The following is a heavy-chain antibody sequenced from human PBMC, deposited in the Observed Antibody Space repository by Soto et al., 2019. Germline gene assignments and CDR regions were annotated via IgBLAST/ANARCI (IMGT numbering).Heavy chain of an antibody. D-gene: IGHD6-13*01. CDR3: ARDLTAAAGAVYAFDI. CDR2: ISYDGSNK. J-gene: IGHJ3*02. V-gene: IGHV3-30-3*01. CDR1: GFTFSSYA. Sequence: GSLRLSCAASGFTFSSYAMHWVRQAPGQGLEWVAVISYDGSNKYYADSVKGRFTISRDNSKNTLYLQMNSLRAEDTAVYYCARDLTAAAGAVYAFDIWGQGTMVTVSS.